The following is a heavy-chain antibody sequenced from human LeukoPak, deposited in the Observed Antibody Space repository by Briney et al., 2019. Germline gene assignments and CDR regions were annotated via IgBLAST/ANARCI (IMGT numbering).Heavy chain of an antibody. J-gene: IGHJ4*02. CDR2: ISYDGSNK. V-gene: IGHV3-30-3*01. Sequence: AGGSLRLSCAASGFTFSSYAMHWVRQAPGKGLEWVAVISYDGSNKYYADSVKGRFTISRDNSKNTLYLQMNSLRAEDTAVYYCARLYCSGGGCYGKHYFDYWGQGALVTVSS. D-gene: IGHD2-15*01. CDR3: ARLYCSGGGCYGKHYFDY. CDR1: GFTFSSYA.